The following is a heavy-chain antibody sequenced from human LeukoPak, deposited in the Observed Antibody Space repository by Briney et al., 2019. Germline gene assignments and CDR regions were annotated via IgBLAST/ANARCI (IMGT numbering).Heavy chain of an antibody. D-gene: IGHD6-13*01. Sequence: PGGSLRLSCAASGFTFSRYEMNWVRQAPGKGLEWVSYISSSGSTIYYADSVKGRFTISRDNAKNSLYLQMNSLRAEDTAVYYCASSSSWYPIWFDPWGQGTLVTVSS. CDR3: ASSSSWYPIWFDP. J-gene: IGHJ5*02. CDR1: GFTFSRYE. CDR2: ISSSGSTI. V-gene: IGHV3-48*03.